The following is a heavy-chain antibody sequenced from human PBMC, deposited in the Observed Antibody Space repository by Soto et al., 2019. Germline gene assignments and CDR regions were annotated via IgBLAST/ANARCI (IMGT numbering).Heavy chain of an antibody. CDR1: GDSISSYF. J-gene: IGHJ4*02. V-gene: IGHV4-59*01. CDR2: IYHTGST. D-gene: IGHD3-3*01. CDR3: ASQAPFGVVKSFDN. Sequence: ASETLSLTCTVSGDSISSYFWSWIRKPPGKGLEWIGYIYHTGSTNYSPSLKSRVTMSLDTSKNQFSLKLSSVTAADTAVYYCASQAPFGVVKSFDNWGRGALVTVSS.